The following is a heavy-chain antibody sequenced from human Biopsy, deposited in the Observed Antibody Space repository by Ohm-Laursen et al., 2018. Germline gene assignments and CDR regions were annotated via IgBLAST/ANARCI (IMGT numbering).Heavy chain of an antibody. D-gene: IGHD6-6*01. CDR1: GYSFSTYD. Sequence: ASVKVSCKASGYSFSTYDVNWVRQARGQGLEWMGWMIPSSGKTGYAQRFQGRVTLPMNTSISTAYMELSGLRSEDTAVYFCARGYSRRVSIFEASIYWFDTWGQGTLVTVSS. J-gene: IGHJ5*02. CDR3: ARGYSRRVSIFEASIYWFDT. CDR2: MIPSSGKT. V-gene: IGHV1-8*01.